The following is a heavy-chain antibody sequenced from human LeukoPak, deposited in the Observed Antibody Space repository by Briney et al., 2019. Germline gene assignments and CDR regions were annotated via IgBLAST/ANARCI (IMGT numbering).Heavy chain of an antibody. CDR2: VRAYNGDT. CDR1: GYTFTNYG. V-gene: IGHV1-18*01. J-gene: IGHJ3*01. Sequence: GASVKVSCKASGYTFTNYGITWVRQAPGQGLEWMGWVRAYNGDTNYAQNLQGRVTMTTDTSTSTAYMELRSLRSDDTALYYCARGQYCGGDCYPAPAEYFHHWGQGTMVTVSS. D-gene: IGHD2-21*02. CDR3: ARGQYCGGDCYPAPAEYFHH.